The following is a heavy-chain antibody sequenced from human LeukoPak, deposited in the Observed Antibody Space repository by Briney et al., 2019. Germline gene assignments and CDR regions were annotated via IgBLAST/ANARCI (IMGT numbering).Heavy chain of an antibody. CDR2: IKSNTAGGTT. CDR3: VKQDWGSQPAGYYFDD. CDR1: GFTFSNSW. D-gene: IGHD7-27*01. V-gene: IGHV3-15*05. Sequence: GGSLRLSCAASGFTFSNSWMSWVRQAPGKGLEWVGRIKSNTAGGTTHYAAPVKGRFTISRDNSKNTLYLQMSSLRAEDTAVYYCVKQDWGSQPAGYYFDDWGQGTLVTVSS. J-gene: IGHJ4*02.